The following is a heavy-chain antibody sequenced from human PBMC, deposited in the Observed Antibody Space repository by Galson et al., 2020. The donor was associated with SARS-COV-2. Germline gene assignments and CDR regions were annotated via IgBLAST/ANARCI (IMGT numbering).Heavy chain of an antibody. D-gene: IGHD6-13*01. CDR2: ISYDGTKR. V-gene: IGHV3-30*04. CDR3: ARETDDYTSSWYDS. CDR1: GFTFSSSA. Sequence: GGSLRLSCRASGFTFSSSAMHWVRQAPGKGLEWVAIISYDGTKRYNLDSVKGRFTNSRDNSKNTLYLQMDSLTTEDTAVYYCARETDDYTSSWYDSWGQGTLVTVSS. J-gene: IGHJ5*01.